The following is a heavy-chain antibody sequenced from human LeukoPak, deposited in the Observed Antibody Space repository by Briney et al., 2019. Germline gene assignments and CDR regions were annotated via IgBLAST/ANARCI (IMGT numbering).Heavy chain of an antibody. J-gene: IGHJ3*02. V-gene: IGHV3-7*01. Sequence: GGSLRLSCAASGFTFSSYAMTWVRQAPGKGQEWVANIKQDEGDRYSMESVKGRSTISRDNAKNSLYLQMNSLRVEDTAVYYCARDRSGYSSGWALDAFDIWGQGTMVTVPS. D-gene: IGHD6-19*01. CDR2: IKQDEGDR. CDR1: GFTFSSYA. CDR3: ARDRSGYSSGWALDAFDI.